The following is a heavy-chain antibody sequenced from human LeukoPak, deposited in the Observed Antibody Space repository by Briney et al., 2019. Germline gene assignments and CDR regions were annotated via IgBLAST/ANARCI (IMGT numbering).Heavy chain of an antibody. D-gene: IGHD3-22*01. Sequence: PSQTLSLTCTVSGGSISSGDYYWSRIRQPPGKGLEWIGYIYHSGSTYYNPSLKSRVTISVDRSKNQFSLKLSSVTAADTAVYYCASRERLAYYYDSSSRGPFDYWGQGTLVTVSS. V-gene: IGHV4-30-2*01. J-gene: IGHJ4*02. CDR2: IYHSGST. CDR1: GGSISSGDYY. CDR3: ASRERLAYYYDSSSRGPFDY.